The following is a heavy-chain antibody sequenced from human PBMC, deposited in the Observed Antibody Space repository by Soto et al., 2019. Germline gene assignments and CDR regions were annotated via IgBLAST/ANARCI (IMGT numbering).Heavy chain of an antibody. CDR1: GGTFSSYA. D-gene: IGHD3-22*01. CDR3: ARDLRGDYYDSSGYYSGYYYYYGMDV. Sequence: SVKVSCKASGGTFSSYAISWVRQAPGQGLEWMGGIIPIFGTANYAQKFQGRVTITADESTSTAYMELSSLRSEDTAVYYCARDLRGDYYDSSGYYSGYYYYYGMDVWGQGTTVTGSS. CDR2: IIPIFGTA. J-gene: IGHJ6*02. V-gene: IGHV1-69*13.